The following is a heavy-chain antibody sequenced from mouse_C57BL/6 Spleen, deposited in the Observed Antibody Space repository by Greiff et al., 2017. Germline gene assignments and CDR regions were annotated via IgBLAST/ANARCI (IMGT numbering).Heavy chain of an antibody. CDR2: IDPSDSET. CDR1: GYTFTSYW. Sequence: QVQLQQSGAELARPGSSVKLSCKASGYTFTSYWMHWVKQRPIQGLEWIGNIDPSDSETHYNQKFKDKATLTVDKSSSTAYMQLSSLTSEDSAVYYCARGGYSNYFDYWGQGTTLTVSS. V-gene: IGHV1-52*01. D-gene: IGHD2-5*01. CDR3: ARGGYSNYFDY. J-gene: IGHJ2*01.